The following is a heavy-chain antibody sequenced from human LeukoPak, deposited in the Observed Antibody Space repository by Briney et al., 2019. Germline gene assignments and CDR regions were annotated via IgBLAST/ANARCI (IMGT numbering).Heavy chain of an antibody. V-gene: IGHV4-34*01. D-gene: IGHD2-2*01. J-gene: IGHJ6*02. CDR3: ARGPSTRPYYYYGMDV. Sequence: SETLSLTCAVYGGSFSGYYWSWIRQPPGKGLEWIGEINHSGSINYNPSLKSRVTISVDTSKNQFSLKLSSVTAADTAVYYCARGPSTRPYYYYGMDVWGQGTTVTVSS. CDR1: GGSFSGYY. CDR2: INHSGSI.